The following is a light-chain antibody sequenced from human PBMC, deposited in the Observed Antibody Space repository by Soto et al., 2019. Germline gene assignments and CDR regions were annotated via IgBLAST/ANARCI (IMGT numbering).Light chain of an antibody. Sequence: DIQMTQSPSTLSASVGDRVTITCRASQSISGWLAWYQQKPGKAPNLLNSDASSLESGVPSRFSGSGSGTEFTLTISGLQPDDFATYYCQQYSSYSSFGQGTKLEIK. CDR2: DAS. CDR1: QSISGW. CDR3: QQYSSYSS. J-gene: IGKJ2*01. V-gene: IGKV1-5*01.